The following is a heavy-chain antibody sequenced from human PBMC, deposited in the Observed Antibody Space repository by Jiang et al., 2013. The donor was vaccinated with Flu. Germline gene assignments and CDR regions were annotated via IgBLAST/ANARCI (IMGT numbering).Heavy chain of an antibody. Sequence: VKVSCKASGYTFTSYYMHWVRQAPGQGLEWMGIINPSGGSTSYAQKFQGRVTMTRDTSTSTVYMELSSLRSEDTAVYYCARDSPVVGGAFDIWGQGTMVTVSS. D-gene: IGHD2-2*01. CDR1: GYTFTSYY. J-gene: IGHJ3*02. CDR2: INPSGGST. CDR3: ARDSPVVGGAFDI. V-gene: IGHV1-46*01.